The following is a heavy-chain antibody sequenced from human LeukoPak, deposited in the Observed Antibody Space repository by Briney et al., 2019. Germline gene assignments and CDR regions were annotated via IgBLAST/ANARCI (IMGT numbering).Heavy chain of an antibody. V-gene: IGHV4-4*07. D-gene: IGHD2-8*01. CDR3: ARSHIVLNWFDP. Sequence: SETLSLTCTVSGGSISSYYWSWIRQPAGKGLEWIGRIYTSGSTNYNPSLKSRVTMSVDTSKNQFFLKLSSVTAADTAVYYCARSHIVLNWFDPWGQGTLVTVSS. CDR1: GGSISSYY. CDR2: IYTSGST. J-gene: IGHJ5*02.